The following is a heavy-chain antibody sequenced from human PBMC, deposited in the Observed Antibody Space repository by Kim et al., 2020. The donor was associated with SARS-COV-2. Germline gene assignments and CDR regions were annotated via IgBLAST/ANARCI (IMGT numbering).Heavy chain of an antibody. CDR2: INHSGST. Sequence: SETLSLTCAVYGGSFSGYYWSWIRQPPGKGLEWIGEINHSGSTNYNPSLKSRVTISVDTYKNQFSLKLSPVTAADTAVYYCARSPYYYDSSGGFDYWGQGTLVTVSS. D-gene: IGHD3-22*01. CDR1: GGSFSGYY. J-gene: IGHJ4*02. CDR3: ARSPYYYDSSGGFDY. V-gene: IGHV4-34*01.